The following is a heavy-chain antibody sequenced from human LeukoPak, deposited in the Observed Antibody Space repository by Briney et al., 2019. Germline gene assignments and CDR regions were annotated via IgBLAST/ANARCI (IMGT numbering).Heavy chain of an antibody. Sequence: PGGSLRLSCAASGSTFSSYSMNWVRQAPGKGLEWVSSISSSSSYIYYADSVKGRFTISRDNAKNSLYLQMNSLRAEDTAVYYCARAHKYIYGSYFDYWGQGTLVTVSS. V-gene: IGHV3-21*01. CDR1: GSTFSSYS. CDR2: ISSSSSYI. J-gene: IGHJ4*02. D-gene: IGHD5-18*01. CDR3: ARAHKYIYGSYFDY.